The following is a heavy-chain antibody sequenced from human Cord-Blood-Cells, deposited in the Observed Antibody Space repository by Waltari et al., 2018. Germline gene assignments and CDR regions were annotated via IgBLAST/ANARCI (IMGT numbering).Heavy chain of an antibody. CDR3: ARRAARLRGDFDY. Sequence: EVQLVQYGAEVKKPGESLKISCKGSGYRFTSYWNGWVRQTPGKGLEWMGIIYPDDSDTRYSPSFQGQVTISADKSIRTAYLQWSSLKASDTAMYYCARRAARLRGDFDYWGRGTLVTVSS. J-gene: IGHJ4*02. D-gene: IGHD6-6*01. V-gene: IGHV5-51*01. CDR1: GYRFTSYW. CDR2: IYPDDSDT.